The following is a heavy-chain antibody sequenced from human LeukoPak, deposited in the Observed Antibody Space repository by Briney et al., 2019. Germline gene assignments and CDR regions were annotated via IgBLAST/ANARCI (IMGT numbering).Heavy chain of an antibody. V-gene: IGHV4-59*08. J-gene: IGHJ4*02. D-gene: IGHD3-10*01. CDR3: ASHLKRPVLVCFGELSGFDS. Sequence: PSETLSLTCTISDVSISDFYWSWIRQPPGKGQKWNGYITNRSNNYYKPSHQRRFIISSDTSSNQISLRLRAVTAADPAVYYCASHLKRPVLVCFGELSGFDSWGQGTPVTVSS. CDR1: DVSISDFY. CDR2: ITNRSNN.